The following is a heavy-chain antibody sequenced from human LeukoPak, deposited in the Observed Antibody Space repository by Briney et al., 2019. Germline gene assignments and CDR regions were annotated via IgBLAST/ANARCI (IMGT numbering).Heavy chain of an antibody. CDR1: GFNFRSNW. J-gene: IGHJ4*02. CDR2: IKQDGTEK. CDR3: SNGIYDKSY. Sequence: GGSLRISCVVSGFNFRSNWMSWVRQAPGKGLEWVANIKQDGTEKYYVDSVRGRFTISRDNAKNSLYLQMNSLRAEDTSVYYCSNGIYDKSYWGQGTLVTVSS. V-gene: IGHV3-7*01. D-gene: IGHD2/OR15-2a*01.